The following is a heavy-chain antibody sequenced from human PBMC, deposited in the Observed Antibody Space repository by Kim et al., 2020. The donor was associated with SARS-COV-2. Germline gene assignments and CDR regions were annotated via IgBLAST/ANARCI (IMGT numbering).Heavy chain of an antibody. D-gene: IGHD4-17*01. V-gene: IGHV4-34*01. CDR1: GGSFSGYY. Sequence: SETLSLTCAVYGGSFSGYYWSWIRQPPGKGLEWIGEINHSGSTNYNPSLKSRVTISVDTSKNQFSLKLSSVTAADTAVYYCARGGGGDYGVQKYYFDYWGQGTLVAVSS. CDR2: INHSGST. J-gene: IGHJ4*02. CDR3: ARGGGGDYGVQKYYFDY.